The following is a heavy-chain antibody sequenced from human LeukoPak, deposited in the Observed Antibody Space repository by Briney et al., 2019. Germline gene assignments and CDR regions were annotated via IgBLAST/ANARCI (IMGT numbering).Heavy chain of an antibody. CDR1: GGSISPYY. CDR3: ARVGNWNDLVY. CDR2: ILYSGTTT. V-gene: IGHV4-59*01. Sequence: SETLSLTCTVSGGSISPYYWSWIRQTPGKGLEWIGYILYSGTTTNYNPSLKSRVTISVDTSKNQFSLKLSSVTAANAAVYYCARVGNWNDLVYWGQGTLVTVSS. J-gene: IGHJ4*02. D-gene: IGHD1-1*01.